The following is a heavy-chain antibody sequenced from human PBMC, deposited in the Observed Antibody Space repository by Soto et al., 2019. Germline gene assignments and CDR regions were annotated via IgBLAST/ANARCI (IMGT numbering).Heavy chain of an antibody. CDR2: ISFDGSNK. CDR3: AKERMEQYQLLPFFDY. J-gene: IGHJ4*02. CDR1: GFTFSNSG. V-gene: IGHV3-30*18. D-gene: IGHD2-2*01. Sequence: QVQLVESGGGVVQPGRSLRLSCSASGFTFSNSGMHWVRQAPGKGLEWVAVISFDGSNKYYADSVKGRCTISRDNSKNTLYLQMDSLRAEDTAVYYCAKERMEQYQLLPFFDYWGQGTLVIVSS.